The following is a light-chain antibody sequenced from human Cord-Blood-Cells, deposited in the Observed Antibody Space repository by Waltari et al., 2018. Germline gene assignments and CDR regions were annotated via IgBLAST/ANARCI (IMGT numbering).Light chain of an antibody. Sequence: QSALTQPASVSGSPGQSIHTSCTGTSSDVGGYHYVSCYQQHPGKAPKLRIYDDSNRPSGVSNRFSGSKSGNTASLTISGLQAEDEADYYCSSYTSSSTWVFGGGTKLTVL. CDR1: SSDVGGYHY. J-gene: IGLJ3*02. CDR2: DDS. V-gene: IGLV2-14*03. CDR3: SSYTSSSTWV.